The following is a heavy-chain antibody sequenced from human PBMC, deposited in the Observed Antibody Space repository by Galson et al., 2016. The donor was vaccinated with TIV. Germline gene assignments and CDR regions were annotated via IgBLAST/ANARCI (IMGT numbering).Heavy chain of an antibody. CDR2: VNNDGSNT. D-gene: IGHD3-16*01. J-gene: IGHJ4*02. Sequence: SCKASGYTFSDYYVHWVRQAPGKGLEGVARVNNDGSNTRYVDSVKGRFTISRDNSKNSLFLQMNSLRVEDTAVYYCANDRRHGAIGGDIDHWGQVALVTVSS. CDR3: ANDRRHGAIGGDIDH. V-gene: IGHV3-74*01. CDR1: GYTFSDYY.